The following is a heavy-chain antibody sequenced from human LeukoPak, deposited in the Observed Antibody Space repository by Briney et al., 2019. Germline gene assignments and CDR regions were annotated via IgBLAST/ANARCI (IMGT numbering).Heavy chain of an antibody. Sequence: SGESLKISCKGSGYNLAGHWIGWVRHMPGKGLEWMGIIYPDESDTRYSPSLQGQVINSADKSISTAYLQWSSLKASDTAMYYCAASTLGSSWYDWGEGTLVTVSS. CDR3: AASTLGSSWYD. CDR1: GYNLAGHW. V-gene: IGHV5-51*03. D-gene: IGHD6-13*01. J-gene: IGHJ4*02. CDR2: IYPDESDT.